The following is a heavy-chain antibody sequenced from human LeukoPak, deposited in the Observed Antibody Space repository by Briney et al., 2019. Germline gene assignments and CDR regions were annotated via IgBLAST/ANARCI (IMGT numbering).Heavy chain of an antibody. CDR2: IIPILGIA. D-gene: IGHD5-12*01. J-gene: IGHJ4*02. CDR3: ARENGYSGCDCVFDY. CDR1: GGTFSSYT. V-gene: IGHV1-69*04. Sequence: SVKVSCKASGGTFSSYTISWVRQAPGQGLEWMGRIIPILGIANYAQKFQGRVTITADKSTSTAYMELSSLRSEDTAVYYCARENGYSGCDCVFDYWGQGTLVTVSS.